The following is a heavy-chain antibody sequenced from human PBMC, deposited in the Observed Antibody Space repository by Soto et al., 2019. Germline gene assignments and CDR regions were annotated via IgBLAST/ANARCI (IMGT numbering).Heavy chain of an antibody. Sequence: NWLRQPPGKGLQWIGETHPRGTSTYHPSLKSRVTVSLDKSKNQFSLNLKYVTAADTAVYFCARVRAGCSRASCYFDDWGRGRLVTVS. CDR3: ARVRAGCSRASCYFDD. D-gene: IGHD2-2*01. CDR2: THPRGTS. J-gene: IGHJ4*02. V-gene: IGHV4-34*01.